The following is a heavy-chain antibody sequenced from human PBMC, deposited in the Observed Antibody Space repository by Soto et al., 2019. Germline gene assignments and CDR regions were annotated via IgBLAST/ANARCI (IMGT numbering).Heavy chain of an antibody. J-gene: IGHJ6*02. CDR3: ARSYSSSWYGGYYYYGMDV. Sequence: GGSLRLSCAASGFTFSSYSMNWVRQAPGKGLEWVSSISSSSSYIYYADSVKGRFTISRDNAKNPLYLQMNSLRAEDTAVYYCARSYSSSWYGGYYYYGMDVWGQGTTVTVSS. D-gene: IGHD6-13*01. CDR2: ISSSSSYI. V-gene: IGHV3-21*01. CDR1: GFTFSSYS.